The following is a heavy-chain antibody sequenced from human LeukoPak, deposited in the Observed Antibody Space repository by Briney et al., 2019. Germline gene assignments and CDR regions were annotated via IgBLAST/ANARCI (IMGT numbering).Heavy chain of an antibody. CDR2: ISGSGGST. Sequence: PGGSLRLSCAPSGFTLSIYAMSCVRPAPGKGGEWVSAISGSGGSTYYADSVKGRFTISRDNSKHTLYLQMNSLRAEGTAVYYCARDRVGGLDAFDIWGQGTMVTVSS. CDR3: ARDRVGGLDAFDI. CDR1: GFTLSIYA. J-gene: IGHJ3*02. D-gene: IGHD3-16*01. V-gene: IGHV3-23*01.